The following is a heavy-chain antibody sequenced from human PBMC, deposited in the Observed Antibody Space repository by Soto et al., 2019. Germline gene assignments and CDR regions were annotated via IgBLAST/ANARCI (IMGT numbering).Heavy chain of an antibody. CDR2: ISGGSTTI. CDR1: GFTFNNYR. D-gene: IGHD3-10*01. Sequence: GGSLRLSCAASGFTFNNYRMNWVRQAPGKGLEWVSYISGGSTTIYYAESVKGRFSVSRDSAKNSVYLQMSSLRVEDTAVYYCGRAPQEYGSDSRYNSYRYYYGVDVWGQGTTVTVSS. V-gene: IGHV3-48*01. CDR3: GRAPQEYGSDSRYNSYRYYYGVDV. J-gene: IGHJ6*02.